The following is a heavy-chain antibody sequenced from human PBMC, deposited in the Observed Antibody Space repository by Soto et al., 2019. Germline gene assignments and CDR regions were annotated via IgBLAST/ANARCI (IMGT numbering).Heavy chain of an antibody. Sequence: QEQLQESGPGLVKPSQTLSLTCTVSGGSISSGGYCWSWIRQHPGKGLEWIGYTKYSGSTYYNPSLKSRVTISVDTSKNQFSLKLSSVTAADTAVYYCARDYGGAWYFDLWGRGTLVTVSS. CDR2: TKYSGST. CDR3: ARDYGGAWYFDL. D-gene: IGHD3-16*01. J-gene: IGHJ2*01. V-gene: IGHV4-31*03. CDR1: GGSISSGGYC.